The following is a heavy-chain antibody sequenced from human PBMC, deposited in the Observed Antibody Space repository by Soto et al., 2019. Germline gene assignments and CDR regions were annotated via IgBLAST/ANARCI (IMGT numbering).Heavy chain of an antibody. V-gene: IGHV1-3*01. Sequence: QVQLVQSGAEVKKPGASVKVSCKASGYTFTSYAMHWVRQAPGQRLEWMGWINAGNGNTRYSQKFQGRVTITRDTSASTAYMELSSLRSEDTAVYYCASLGRPSGSYYLYWGQGTLVTVSS. CDR2: INAGNGNT. CDR1: GYTFTSYA. J-gene: IGHJ4*02. D-gene: IGHD1-26*01. CDR3: ASLGRPSGSYYLY.